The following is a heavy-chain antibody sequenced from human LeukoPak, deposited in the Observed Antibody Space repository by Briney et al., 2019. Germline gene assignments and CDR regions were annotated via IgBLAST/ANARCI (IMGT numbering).Heavy chain of an antibody. V-gene: IGHV1-46*01. CDR1: GYTFTSYY. D-gene: IGHD4-17*01. Sequence: ASVKVSCKASGYTFTSYYMHWVRQAPGQGLEWMGIISPSGGSTSYAQMFQGRVTMTRDTSTSTVYMELSSLRSEDTAVYYCARISTTVTKIDYWGQGTLVTVSS. CDR2: ISPSGGST. CDR3: ARISTTVTKIDY. J-gene: IGHJ4*02.